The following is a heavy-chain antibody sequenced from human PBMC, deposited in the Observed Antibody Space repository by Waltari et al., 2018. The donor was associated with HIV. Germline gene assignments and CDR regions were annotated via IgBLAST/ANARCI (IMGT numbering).Heavy chain of an antibody. CDR3: ARDLYSSGWGYFDY. CDR2: IKQDGSEK. Sequence: EVKLVESGGGLVQPGGSLRLSCAASGFTFSSYWMCWVRQAPGKGLEWVANIKQDGSEKYYVDSVKGRFTISRDNAKNSLYLQMNSLRAEDTAVYYCARDLYSSGWGYFDYWGQGTLVTVSS. D-gene: IGHD6-19*01. CDR1: GFTFSSYW. J-gene: IGHJ4*02. V-gene: IGHV3-7*01.